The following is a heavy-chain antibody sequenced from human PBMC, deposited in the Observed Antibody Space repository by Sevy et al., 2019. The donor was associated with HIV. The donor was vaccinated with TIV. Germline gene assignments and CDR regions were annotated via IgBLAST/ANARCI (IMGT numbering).Heavy chain of an antibody. V-gene: IGHV1-24*01. D-gene: IGHD3-22*01. CDR3: AITNDYYDNSGYPFDY. J-gene: IGHJ4*02. CDR2: FDPEDGET. CDR1: GYTLSELS. Sequence: ASVKVSCKVFGYTLSELSMHWVRQTTGKGLEWMGSFDPEDGETIYAQKFQGRVAMTEDTSTDTAYMELRSLRSEDTAVFYCAITNDYYDNSGYPFDYWGQGTLVTVSS.